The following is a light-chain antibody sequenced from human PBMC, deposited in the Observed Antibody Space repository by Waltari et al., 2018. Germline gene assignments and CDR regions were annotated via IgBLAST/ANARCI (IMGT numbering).Light chain of an antibody. V-gene: IGLV2-11*01. J-gene: IGLJ1*01. CDR3: CSDAGNVIFV. CDR2: YVT. CDR1: RTDVGNYNY. Sequence: QSALTQPRSVSGSLGQSVTISCTGTRTDVGNYNYVSWYQQHPDKAPKVILYYVTKRPSGVPDRFSGSKSGNTASLSISGLQADDEADYYCCSDAGNVIFVFGDGTTVSVL.